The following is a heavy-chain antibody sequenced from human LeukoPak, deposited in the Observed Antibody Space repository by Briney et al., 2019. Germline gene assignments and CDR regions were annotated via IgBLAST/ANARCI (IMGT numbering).Heavy chain of an antibody. CDR1: GGSISSSSYY. V-gene: IGHV4-39*01. Sequence: SETLSLTCTVSGGSISSSSYYWGWIRQPPGKGLEWIESIYYSGSTYYNPSLKSRVTISVDTSKNQFSLKLSSVTAADTAVYYCARLVRDYGDYGGYFDYWGQGTLVTVSS. D-gene: IGHD4-17*01. J-gene: IGHJ4*02. CDR3: ARLVRDYGDYGGYFDY. CDR2: IYYSGST.